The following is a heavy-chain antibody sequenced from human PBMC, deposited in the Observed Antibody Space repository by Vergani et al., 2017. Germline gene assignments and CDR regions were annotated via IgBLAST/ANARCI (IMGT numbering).Heavy chain of an antibody. V-gene: IGHV3-21*01. D-gene: IGHD3-22*01. CDR2: ISSSSSYI. CDR1: GFTFSSYW. J-gene: IGHJ4*02. Sequence: EVQLVESGGGLVQPGGSLRLSCAASGFTFSSYWMSWVRQAPGKGLEWVSSISSSSSYIYYADSVKGRFTISRDNAKNSLYLQMNSLRAEDTAVYYCARELFTSSGYFSFDYWGQGTLVTVSS. CDR3: ARELFTSSGYFSFDY.